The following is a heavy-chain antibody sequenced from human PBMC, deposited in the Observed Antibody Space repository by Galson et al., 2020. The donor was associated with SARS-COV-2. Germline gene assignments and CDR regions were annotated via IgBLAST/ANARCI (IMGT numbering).Heavy chain of an antibody. Sequence: TGGSLRLSFAASGFIFSDYYMSWVRQPPGKGLEWVSCISSSGASYYSDSVKGRFTISRDISKNTLYLQMNTLRVEDTAIYYCVKDHSGSHYRHDYWCQGTLVTVSS. D-gene: IGHD1-26*01. CDR1: GFIFSDYY. CDR3: VKDHSGSHYRHDY. J-gene: IGHJ4*02. V-gene: IGHV3-23*01. CDR2: ISSSGAS.